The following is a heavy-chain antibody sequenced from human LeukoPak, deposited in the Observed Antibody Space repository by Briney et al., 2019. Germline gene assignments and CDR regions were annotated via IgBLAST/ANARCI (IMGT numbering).Heavy chain of an antibody. CDR2: NNGDGSTT. V-gene: IGHV3-74*01. CDR3: AKDRYCTSSSCPIDY. J-gene: IGHJ4*02. Sequence: GGSLRLSCVASGFSLSGYWMYRVRQAPGKGLMYISRNNGDGSTTNYADVVKGRFTISRDSAKKSLYLHMNSLRVEDTALYYCAKDRYCTSSSCPIDYWGQGTLVTVSS. CDR1: GFSLSGYW. D-gene: IGHD2-8*01.